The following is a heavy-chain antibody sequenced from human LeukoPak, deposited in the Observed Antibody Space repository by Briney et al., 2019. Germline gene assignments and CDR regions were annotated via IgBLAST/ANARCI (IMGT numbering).Heavy chain of an antibody. CDR1: GYSISSGYY. Sequence: SETQSLTCTVSGYSISSGYYWGRIRQPPGKGLEWIGSIYHSGSTYYNPSLKSRVTISVDTSKNQFSLKLSSVTAADTAVYYCASVRQLAPFDYWGQGTLVTVSS. J-gene: IGHJ4*02. CDR3: ASVRQLAPFDY. CDR2: IYHSGST. V-gene: IGHV4-38-2*02. D-gene: IGHD6-13*01.